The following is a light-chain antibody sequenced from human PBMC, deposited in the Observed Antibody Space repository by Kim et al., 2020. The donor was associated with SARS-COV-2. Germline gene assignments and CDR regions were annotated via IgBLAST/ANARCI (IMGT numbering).Light chain of an antibody. J-gene: IGKJ3*01. CDR3: QQRSNCLFT. CDR2: DAS. V-gene: IGKV3D-11*01. CDR1: QGVSSY. Sequence: WSPGERAPLSCRASQGVSSYLAWYQQKPGQAPRLLIYDASNRATGIPARFSGSGPGTDFTLTISSLEPEDFAVYYCQQRSNCLFTFGPGTKVDIK.